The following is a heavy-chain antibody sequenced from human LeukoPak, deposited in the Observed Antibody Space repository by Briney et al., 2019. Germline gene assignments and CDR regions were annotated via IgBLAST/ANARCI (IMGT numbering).Heavy chain of an antibody. CDR3: ARPVGTYYDFWSGLNYFDY. V-gene: IGHV1-18*01. CDR2: ISAYNCNT. J-gene: IGHJ4*02. D-gene: IGHD3-3*01. Sequence: ASVKVSCKASGYTFTSYGIIWVRQAPGQGLEWMGWISAYNCNTNYAQTLQGRVTMTTDTSTSTAYMELRSLRSDDTAVYYCARPVGTYYDFWSGLNYFDYWGQGTLVTVSS. CDR1: GYTFTSYG.